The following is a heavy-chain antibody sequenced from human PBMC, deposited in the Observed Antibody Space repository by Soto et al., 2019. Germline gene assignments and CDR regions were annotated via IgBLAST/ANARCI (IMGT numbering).Heavy chain of an antibody. CDR3: ARVLTIFGVVSFDP. CDR2: IYHSGST. D-gene: IGHD3-3*01. V-gene: IGHV4-30-2*01. Sequence: QLQLQESGSGLVKPSQTLSLTCAVSGGSISSGGYSWSWIRQPPGKGLEWIGYIYHSGSTYYNPSLKSRVTISVDRSKNQFSLKLSSVTAADTAVYYCARVLTIFGVVSFDPWGQGTLVTVSS. J-gene: IGHJ5*02. CDR1: GGSISSGGYS.